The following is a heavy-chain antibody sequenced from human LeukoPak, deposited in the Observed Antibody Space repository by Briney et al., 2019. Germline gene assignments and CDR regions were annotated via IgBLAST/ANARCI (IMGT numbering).Heavy chain of an antibody. CDR3: ARWRRGLEGNWFDP. CDR1: GYTFTGYY. CDR2: INPNSGGT. V-gene: IGHV1-2*02. Sequence: ASVKVSCKASGYTFTGYYMHWVRQAPGQGLEWMGWINPNSGGTNYAQKFQGRVTMTRDTSISTAYMELSRLRSDDTAVYYCARWRRGLEGNWFDPWGQGTLVTVSS. J-gene: IGHJ5*02. D-gene: IGHD3-16*01.